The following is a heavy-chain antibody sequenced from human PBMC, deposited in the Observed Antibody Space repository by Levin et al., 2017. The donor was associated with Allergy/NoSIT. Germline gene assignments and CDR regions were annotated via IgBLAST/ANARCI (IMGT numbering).Heavy chain of an antibody. Sequence: PGGSLRLSCAASGFTFSSYGMHWVRQAPGKGLEWVAVIWYDGSNKYYADSVKGRFTISRDNSKNTLYLQMNSLRAEDTAVYYCASDEVLLTGYFYFGYWGQGTLVTVSS. D-gene: IGHD3-9*01. V-gene: IGHV3-33*01. CDR1: GFTFSSYG. CDR3: ASDEVLLTGYFYFGY. CDR2: IWYDGSNK. J-gene: IGHJ4*02.